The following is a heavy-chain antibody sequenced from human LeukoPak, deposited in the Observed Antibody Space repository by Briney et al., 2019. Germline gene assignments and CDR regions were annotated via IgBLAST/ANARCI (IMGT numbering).Heavy chain of an antibody. J-gene: IGHJ3*02. D-gene: IGHD6-19*01. CDR1: GGSISSFF. CDR3: ARGGYSSGWYWVDAFDI. CDR2: IDSTGST. V-gene: IGHV4-59*08. Sequence: SETLSLTCTSSGGSISSFFWSWIRQPPGKGLEWLGYIDSTGSTNYNPPLESRVTISIDTSKNQFSLKLRSVTAADTAVYYCARGGYSSGWYWVDAFDIWGQGTMVTVSS.